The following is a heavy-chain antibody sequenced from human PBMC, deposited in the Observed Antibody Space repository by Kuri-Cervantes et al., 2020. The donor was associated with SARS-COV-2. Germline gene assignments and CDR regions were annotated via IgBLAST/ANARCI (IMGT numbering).Heavy chain of an antibody. CDR3: ARAFVVVVAAWRTGMDV. D-gene: IGHD2-15*01. Sequence: LSLPCPASGFTFSSYAMHWVRQAPGKGLEWVAVISYDGSNKYYADSVKGRFAISRDNSKNTLYLQMNSLRAEDTAVYYCARAFVVVVAAWRTGMDVWGQGTTVTVSS. J-gene: IGHJ6*02. CDR1: GFTFSSYA. V-gene: IGHV3-30*09. CDR2: ISYDGSNK.